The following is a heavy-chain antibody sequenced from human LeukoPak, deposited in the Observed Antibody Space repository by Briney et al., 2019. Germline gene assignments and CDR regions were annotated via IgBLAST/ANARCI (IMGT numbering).Heavy chain of an antibody. V-gene: IGHV1-46*01. D-gene: IGHD6-19*01. J-gene: IGHJ5*02. Sequence: GASVKVSCKASGYTFTSYYMHWVRQAPGQGLEWMGIINPSGGSTSYAQKFQGRVTMTRDTSTSTVYMELSSLRSEDTAVYYCAREPPKGHREQWPGYDPWGQGTLVTVSS. CDR2: INPSGGST. CDR3: AREPPKGHREQWPGYDP. CDR1: GYTFTSYY.